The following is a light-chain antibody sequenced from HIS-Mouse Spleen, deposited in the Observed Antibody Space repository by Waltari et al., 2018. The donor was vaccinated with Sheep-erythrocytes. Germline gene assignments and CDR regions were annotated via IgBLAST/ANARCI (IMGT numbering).Light chain of an antibody. V-gene: IGKV3-20*01. CDR2: GAY. Sequence: EIVLTQSPGTLSLSPGERATLSCRASQSVSSSYLAWYQQKPGQAPRLLIYGAYSRATGIPDRFRGSGSGTDFTLTISRLEPEDFAVYYCQQYGSSRQQTFTFGPGTKVDIK. CDR3: QQYGSSRQQTFT. CDR1: QSVSSSY. J-gene: IGKJ3*01.